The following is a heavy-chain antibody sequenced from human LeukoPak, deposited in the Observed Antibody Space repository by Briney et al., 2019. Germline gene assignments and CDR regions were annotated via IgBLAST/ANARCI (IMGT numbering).Heavy chain of an antibody. CDR1: GFTFSSYE. J-gene: IGHJ4*02. D-gene: IGHD4-17*01. CDR2: ISSSGSTI. V-gene: IGHV3-48*03. Sequence: GGSLRLSCAAPGFTFSSYEMNWVRQAPGKGLEWVSYISSSGSTIYYADSVKGRFTISRDNAKNSLYLQMNSLRADDTALYYCARRLTPGDYYYFDSWGQGTLVTVSS. CDR3: ARRLTPGDYYYFDS.